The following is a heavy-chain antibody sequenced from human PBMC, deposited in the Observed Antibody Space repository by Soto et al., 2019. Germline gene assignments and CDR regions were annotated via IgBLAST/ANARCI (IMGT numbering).Heavy chain of an antibody. D-gene: IGHD6-19*01. V-gene: IGHV1-18*01. CDR3: ASATSIAVAGKET. CDR2: ISFYHGHT. CDR1: GDTVTKYG. Sequence: QVQLVQSGGKVKKPGASVKVSCKASGDTVTKYGISWVRQAPGQGLEWLGWISFYHGHTNYALKFQDRITFTTDTSTSTASMELRSLTSDDTAVYYCASATSIAVAGKETWGQGTLVTVSS. J-gene: IGHJ4*02.